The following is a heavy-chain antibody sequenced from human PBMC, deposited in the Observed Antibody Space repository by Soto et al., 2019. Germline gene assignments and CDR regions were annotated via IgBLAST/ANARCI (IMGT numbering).Heavy chain of an antibody. J-gene: IGHJ4*02. CDR1: GFTFSSYW. V-gene: IGHV3-7*03. Sequence: GGSLRLSCTASGFTFSSYWLSWVRQAPGKGLGWVANIKEDGSGKYYVDSVKGRFSISRDNARNSLYLQMNSLRVEDTAVYYCVRVGRLGGYWGQGALVTVSS. D-gene: IGHD3-16*01. CDR3: VRVGRLGGY. CDR2: IKEDGSGK.